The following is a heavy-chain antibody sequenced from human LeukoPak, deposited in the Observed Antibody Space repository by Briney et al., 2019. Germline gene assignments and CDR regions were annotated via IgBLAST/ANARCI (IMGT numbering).Heavy chain of an antibody. J-gene: IGHJ6*03. CDR1: GYTFTSYG. CDR3: ARVIAAAGIPPIYYYYYYMDV. CDR2: ISAYNGNT. V-gene: IGHV1-18*01. Sequence: ASVKVSCKASGYTFTSYGISWVRQAPGQGLEWMGWISAYNGNTNYAQKLQGRVTMTTDTSTSTAYMELRSLRSDDTAVYYCARVIAAAGIPPIYYYYYYMDVWGKGTTVTVSS. D-gene: IGHD6-13*01.